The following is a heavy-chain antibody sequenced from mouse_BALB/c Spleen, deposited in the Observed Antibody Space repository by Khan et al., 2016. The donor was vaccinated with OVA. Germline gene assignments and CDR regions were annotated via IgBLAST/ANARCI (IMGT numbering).Heavy chain of an antibody. Sequence: QVQLKQSGPGLVAPSQSLSITCTVSGFSLTNYGVNWVRQPPGEGLEWLGVIWGDGSTNYHSALKSRLSISKDNSKSQVFLKLNSLQTNDTATYYCARFEYYGNFYAMDYWGQGTSVTVSS. CDR3: ARFEYYGNFYAMDY. V-gene: IGHV2-3*01. CDR2: IWGDGST. D-gene: IGHD2-1*01. CDR1: GFSLTNYG. J-gene: IGHJ4*01.